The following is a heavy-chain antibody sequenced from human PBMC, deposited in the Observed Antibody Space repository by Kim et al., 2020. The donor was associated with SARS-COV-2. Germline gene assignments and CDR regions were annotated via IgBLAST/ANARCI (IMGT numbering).Heavy chain of an antibody. J-gene: IGHJ6*02. CDR3: AKDVAVAGTRTRVGYYYYGMDV. D-gene: IGHD6-19*01. V-gene: IGHV3-23*01. Sequence: GGSLRLSCAASGFTFSSYAMSWVRQAPGKGLEWVSAISGSGGSTYYADSVKGRFTISRDNSKNTLYLQMNSLRAEDTAVYYCAKDVAVAGTRTRVGYYYYGMDVWGQGTTVTVSS. CDR1: GFTFSSYA. CDR2: ISGSGGST.